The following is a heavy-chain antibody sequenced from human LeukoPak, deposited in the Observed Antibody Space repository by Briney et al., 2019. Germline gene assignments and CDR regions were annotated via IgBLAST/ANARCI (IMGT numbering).Heavy chain of an antibody. Sequence: SETLSLTCTVSGYSISSGYLWGWIRPPPGKGLEWIGSIDGSGSSYYNPSLKSRVTISVDTSRNQFSLKMTSVTAADTAVYYCARDEVVTATHDYWGQGTLVTVSS. CDR2: IDGSGSS. CDR3: ARDEVVTATHDY. J-gene: IGHJ4*02. D-gene: IGHD2-21*02. CDR1: GYSISSGYL. V-gene: IGHV4-38-2*02.